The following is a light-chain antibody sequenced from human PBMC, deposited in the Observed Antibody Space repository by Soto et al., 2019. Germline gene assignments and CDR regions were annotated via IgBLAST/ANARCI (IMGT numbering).Light chain of an antibody. CDR3: QQYNSYLT. CDR2: KAS. CDR1: QNINSW. J-gene: IGKJ2*01. V-gene: IGKV1-5*03. Sequence: DIQMTQSPSTLSASVGDRVTITCRASQNINSWLAWYQQQPGKAPNLLIYKASSLNSGVPSRFSGSGSGTEVTLTISSLQPEDFATDYCQQYNSYLTCGQGTKLEIK.